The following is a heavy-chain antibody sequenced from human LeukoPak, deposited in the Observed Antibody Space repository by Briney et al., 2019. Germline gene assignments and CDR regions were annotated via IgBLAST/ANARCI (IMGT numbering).Heavy chain of an antibody. CDR3: ARDRGSKYYGSGSLLFDP. J-gene: IGHJ5*02. Sequence: HLETLSLTCTVSGGSISSYYWSWIRQPPGKGLEWIGYIYYSGSTNYNPSLKSRVTISVDTSKNQFSLKLSSVTAADTAVYYCARDRGSKYYGSGSLLFDPWGQGTLVTVSS. D-gene: IGHD3-10*01. V-gene: IGHV4-59*01. CDR1: GGSISSYY. CDR2: IYYSGST.